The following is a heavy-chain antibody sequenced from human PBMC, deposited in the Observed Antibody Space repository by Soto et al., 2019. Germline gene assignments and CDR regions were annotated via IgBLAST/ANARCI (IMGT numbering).Heavy chain of an antibody. Sequence: ASVKASCKASGHQCTSYGITRLQQAPGQWLECMGWNSAYNGNTNYAQKLKGRVTMTADTSTSTAYMELRSLRSDDTAMYYCARDRGSGWYPPDYYYYYGMDVWGQGTTVTVSS. CDR1: GHQCTSYG. J-gene: IGHJ6*02. D-gene: IGHD6-19*01. CDR3: ARDRGSGWYPPDYYYYYGMDV. CDR2: NSAYNGNT. V-gene: IGHV1-18*04.